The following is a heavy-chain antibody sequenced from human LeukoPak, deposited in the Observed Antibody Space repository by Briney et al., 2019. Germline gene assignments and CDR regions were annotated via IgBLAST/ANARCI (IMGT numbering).Heavy chain of an antibody. Sequence: PSETLSLTCTVSGGSISSGDYYWSWIRQPPGKGLEWIGYIYYSGSTYYNPSLKSRVTISVDTSKNQFSLKLSSVTAADTAVYYCARTAVLRYFDWSSIGFDYWGQGTLVTVSS. CDR2: IYYSGST. CDR3: ARTAVLRYFDWSSIGFDY. V-gene: IGHV4-30-4*08. J-gene: IGHJ4*02. D-gene: IGHD3-9*01. CDR1: GGSISSGDYY.